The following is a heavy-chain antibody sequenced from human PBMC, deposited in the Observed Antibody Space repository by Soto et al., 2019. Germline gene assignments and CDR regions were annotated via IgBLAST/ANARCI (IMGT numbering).Heavy chain of an antibody. CDR2: ITSDTKTI. CDR1: GFTFSVYS. Sequence: EVQLVESGGDLVPRGGSLRLSCVASGFTFSVYSMNWFRKAPGKWLEWFSYITSDTKTIKYADSVKGRFTISRDNAKNSVYLQMTSLRDEDTAVYYCARSVEGHFDYWGQGTVVTVSS. V-gene: IGHV3-48*02. D-gene: IGHD6-19*01. J-gene: IGHJ4*02. CDR3: ARSVEGHFDY.